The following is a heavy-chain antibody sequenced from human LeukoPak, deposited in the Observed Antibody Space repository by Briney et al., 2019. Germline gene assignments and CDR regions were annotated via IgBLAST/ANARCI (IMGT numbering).Heavy chain of an antibody. Sequence: ASVKVSCKASGYTFTGYYMHWVRQAPGQGLEWMGWINPNSGGTNYAQKFQGRVTMTRDTSISTAYMELSRLRSDDTAVYYCAGDRGTLGGVRGFGYWGQGPLVPVSS. CDR2: INPNSGGT. CDR3: AGDRGTLGGVRGFGY. D-gene: IGHD3-16*01. CDR1: GYTFTGYY. J-gene: IGHJ1*01. V-gene: IGHV1-2*02.